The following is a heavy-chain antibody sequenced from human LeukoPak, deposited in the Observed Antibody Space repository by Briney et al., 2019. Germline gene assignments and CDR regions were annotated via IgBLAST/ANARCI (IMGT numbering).Heavy chain of an antibody. J-gene: IGHJ5*02. CDR2: IIPIFGTA. V-gene: IGHV1-69*13. Sequence: SVKVSCKASGYTFTGYYIHWVRQAPGQGLEWMGGIIPIFGTANYAQKFQGRVTITADESTSTAYMELSSLRSEDTAVYYCARDLGSSSSFSWFDPWGQGTLVTVSS. CDR1: GYTFTGYY. D-gene: IGHD6-6*01. CDR3: ARDLGSSSSFSWFDP.